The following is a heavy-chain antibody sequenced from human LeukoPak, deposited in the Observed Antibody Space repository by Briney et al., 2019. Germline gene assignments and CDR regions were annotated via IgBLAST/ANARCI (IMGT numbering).Heavy chain of an antibody. CDR1: GGSISSHY. J-gene: IGHJ3*02. Sequence: SETLPLTCTVSGGSISSHYWGWIRQPPGKGLEWIGYIYYSGSTNYNPSLKSRVTISVDTSKNQFSLKLSSVTAADTAVYYCARGIVRHDAFDIWGQGTMVTVSS. D-gene: IGHD1-26*01. V-gene: IGHV4-59*11. CDR3: ARGIVRHDAFDI. CDR2: IYYSGST.